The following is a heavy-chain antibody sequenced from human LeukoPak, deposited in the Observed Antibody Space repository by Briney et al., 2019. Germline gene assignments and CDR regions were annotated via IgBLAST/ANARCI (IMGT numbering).Heavy chain of an antibody. D-gene: IGHD2-2*01. Sequence: SETLSLTCTVSGGSISSGDYYWSWIRQPPGKGLEWIGYIYYSGSTYYNPSLKSRVTISVDTSKNQFSLKLSSVTAAVTAVYYCASQTVVVPAARWGVRYYYYMDVWGKGTTVTVSS. CDR1: GGSISSGDYY. V-gene: IGHV4-30-4*08. CDR3: ASQTVVVPAARWGVRYYYYMDV. CDR2: IYYSGST. J-gene: IGHJ6*03.